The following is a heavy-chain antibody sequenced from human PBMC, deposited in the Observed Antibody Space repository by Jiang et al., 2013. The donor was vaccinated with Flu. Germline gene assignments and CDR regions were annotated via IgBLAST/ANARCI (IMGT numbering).Heavy chain of an antibody. CDR1: GGSISSSSYY. CDR3: ARVIFGVVTGFDY. D-gene: IGHD3-3*01. V-gene: IGHV4-39*01. Sequence: ELLKPSETPSLTCTVSGGSISSSSYYWGWIRQPPGKGLEWIGSIYYSGSTYYNPSLKSRVTISVDTSKNQFSLKLSSVTAADTAVYYCARVIFGVVTGFDYWGQGTLVTVSS. J-gene: IGHJ4*02. CDR2: IYYSGST.